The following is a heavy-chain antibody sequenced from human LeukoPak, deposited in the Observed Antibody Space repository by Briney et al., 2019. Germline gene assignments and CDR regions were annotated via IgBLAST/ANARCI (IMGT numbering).Heavy chain of an antibody. V-gene: IGHV1-8*03. J-gene: IGHJ4*02. D-gene: IGHD2-2*01. CDR2: MYPNSGDT. CDR3: ARGHSQEVPAAIGDY. CDR1: GYTFTIYD. Sequence: GASVKVSCKASGYTFTIYDINWVRQATGQGLEWMGWMYPNSGDTGYAQKFQGRVTFTRDTSISTAYMELSSLRSEDTVVYYCARGHSQEVPAAIGDYWGQGTLVTVSS.